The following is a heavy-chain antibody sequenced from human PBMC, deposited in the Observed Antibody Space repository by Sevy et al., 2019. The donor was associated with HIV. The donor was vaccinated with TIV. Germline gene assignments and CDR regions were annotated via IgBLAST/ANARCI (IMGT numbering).Heavy chain of an antibody. Sequence: GGSLRLSCAASGFTFSSYAMSWVRQAPGKGLEWVSAISGSGGSTYYEDSVKGRFTISRDNSKNTPYLQMNSLRAEDTAVYYCAKGEYCSSTSCYNGFDFWGQGTLVTVSS. D-gene: IGHD2-2*02. CDR1: GFTFSSYA. CDR3: AKGEYCSSTSCYNGFDF. V-gene: IGHV3-23*01. CDR2: ISGSGGST. J-gene: IGHJ4*02.